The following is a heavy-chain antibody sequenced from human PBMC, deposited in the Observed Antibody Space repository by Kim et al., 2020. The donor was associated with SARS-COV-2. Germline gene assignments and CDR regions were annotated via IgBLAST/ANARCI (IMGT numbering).Heavy chain of an antibody. D-gene: IGHD6-19*01. J-gene: IGHJ4*02. Sequence: ADSVKGLSPIPRDKAKNSLYLQMNSLRDEDTAVYYCARNRIAVAGDYFDYWGQGTLVTVSS. V-gene: IGHV3-48*02. CDR3: ARNRIAVAGDYFDY.